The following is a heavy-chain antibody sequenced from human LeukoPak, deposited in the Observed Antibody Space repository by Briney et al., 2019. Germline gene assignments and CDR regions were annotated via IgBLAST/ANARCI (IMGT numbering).Heavy chain of an antibody. CDR1: GYTFIGYY. CDR2: MNPSNGDT. D-gene: IGHD2-2*02. V-gene: IGHV1-2*02. J-gene: IGHJ4*02. CDR3: ARGAEKYPAGDY. Sequence: ASVKVSRKASGYTFIGYYIHWMRQAPGQGLEWMGWMNPSNGDTLYLQKFQGRVAMTRDTSINTAYMELSSLRSDDAAVFYCARGAEKYPAGDYWGQGTLVTVSS.